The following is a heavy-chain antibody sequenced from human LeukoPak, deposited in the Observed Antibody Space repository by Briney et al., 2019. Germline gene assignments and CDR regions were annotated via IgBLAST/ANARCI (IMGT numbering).Heavy chain of an antibody. Sequence: PGGSLRLSCAASGFTFSSYGMHWVRQAPGKGLEWVAVISNDGSNKYYGDSVKGRLSISRDNSKNTLYLQMNSLRAEDTAVYHCAKDLGSGTPPMYFEYWGQGTLVTVSS. D-gene: IGHD3-10*01. CDR2: ISNDGSNK. CDR3: AKDLGSGTPPMYFEY. J-gene: IGHJ4*02. V-gene: IGHV3-30*18. CDR1: GFTFSSYG.